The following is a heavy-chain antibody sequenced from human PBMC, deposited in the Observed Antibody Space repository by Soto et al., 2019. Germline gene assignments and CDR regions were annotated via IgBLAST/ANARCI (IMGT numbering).Heavy chain of an antibody. V-gene: IGHV3-21*01. CDR3: VHSHYGSGSFDY. J-gene: IGHJ4*02. CDR2: VGSTASYV. CDR1: GFTFGYYW. D-gene: IGHD3-10*01. Sequence: GGSLRLSCAASGFTFGYYWMSWVRQAPGKGLEWVSSVGSTASYVVYADSVKGRFTISRDNANSSLYLQMNSLRAEDTAVYYCVHSHYGSGSFDYWGQGTLVTVSS.